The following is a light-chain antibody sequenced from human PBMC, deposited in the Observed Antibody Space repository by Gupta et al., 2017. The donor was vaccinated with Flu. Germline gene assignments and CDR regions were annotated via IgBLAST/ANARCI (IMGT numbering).Light chain of an antibody. V-gene: IGLV3-9*01. CDR2: KDS. CDR1: DIGSNS. J-gene: IGLJ3*02. CDR3: QVWDSSNAV. Sequence: ALGKTARITCGGDDIGSNSGHWYQQKPGQDRLLIMYKDSRRTSGLPDRFSGSNSGSTATLTIDGAEAWDEDDYYCQVWDSSNAVFGGGTKLTVL.